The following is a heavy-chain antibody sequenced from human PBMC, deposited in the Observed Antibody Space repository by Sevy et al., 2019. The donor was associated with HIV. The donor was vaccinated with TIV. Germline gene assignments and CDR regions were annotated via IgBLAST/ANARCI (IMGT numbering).Heavy chain of an antibody. J-gene: IGHJ4*02. D-gene: IGHD3-3*01. Sequence: GGSLRVSCAASGFTLSSYAMSWVRQAPGKGLEWFSAISGSGGRTYYADSVKGRFTISTDNSKNTRYLQMNSQRAEYTAVYYCAKDWRITIFGGVIMPYFCYRGQGTLVTVSS. CDR3: AKDWRITIFGGVIMPYFCY. V-gene: IGHV3-23*01. CDR1: GFTLSSYA. CDR2: ISGSGGRT.